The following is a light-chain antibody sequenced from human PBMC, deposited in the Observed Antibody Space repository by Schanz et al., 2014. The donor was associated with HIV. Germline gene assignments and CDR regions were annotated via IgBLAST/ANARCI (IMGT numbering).Light chain of an antibody. CDR2: GAS. V-gene: IGKV3-15*01. Sequence: EIVLTQSPGTLSLSPGERATLSCRASQSVGNSLAWYQQKSGQAPRLLIYGASTRATGVPARFSGGGSGTEFTLTISRLQSEDFAVYYCQQYSSSPRTFGQGTKVEI. J-gene: IGKJ1*01. CDR1: QSVGNS. CDR3: QQYSSSPRT.